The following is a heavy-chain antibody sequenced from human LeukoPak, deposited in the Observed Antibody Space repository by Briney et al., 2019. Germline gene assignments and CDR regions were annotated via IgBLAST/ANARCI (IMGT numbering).Heavy chain of an antibody. D-gene: IGHD6-13*01. CDR2: IRYDGSNK. CDR1: VFTFSSYG. CDR3: AKSLPGIAAAGRVLDY. Sequence: PGGSLRLSCAASVFTFSSYGMHWVRQAPAKGLEWVAFIRYDGSNKYYADSVKGRFTISRDNSKNTLYLQMNSLRAEDTAVYYCAKSLPGIAAAGRVLDYWGQGTLVTVSS. J-gene: IGHJ4*02. V-gene: IGHV3-30*02.